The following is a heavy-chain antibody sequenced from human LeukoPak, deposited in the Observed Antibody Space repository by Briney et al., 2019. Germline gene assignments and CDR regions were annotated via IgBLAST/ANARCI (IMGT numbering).Heavy chain of an antibody. CDR2: IYYSGST. CDR1: GGSISSHY. CDR3: VRHARMRRLDY. Sequence: PSETLSLTCTVSGGSISSHYWSWIRQPPGKGLEWIGYIYYSGSTNYNPSLKSRVTISVDTSKNQFSLKLSSVTAADTAVYYCVRHARMRRLDYWGQGTLVTVSS. J-gene: IGHJ4*01. D-gene: IGHD2-21*01. V-gene: IGHV4-59*08.